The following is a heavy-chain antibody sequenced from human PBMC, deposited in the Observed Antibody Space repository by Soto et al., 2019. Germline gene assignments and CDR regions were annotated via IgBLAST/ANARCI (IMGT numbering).Heavy chain of an antibody. V-gene: IGHV3-48*01. D-gene: IGHD4-17*01. CDR2: ISSSSSTI. Sequence: GGSLRLSCAASGFTFSSYSMNWVRQAPGKGLEWVSYISSSSSTIYYADSVKGRFTISRDNAKNSQYLQMNSLRAEDTAVYYCVREADYVNWFDPWGQGTLVTV. CDR1: GFTFSSYS. J-gene: IGHJ5*02. CDR3: VREADYVNWFDP.